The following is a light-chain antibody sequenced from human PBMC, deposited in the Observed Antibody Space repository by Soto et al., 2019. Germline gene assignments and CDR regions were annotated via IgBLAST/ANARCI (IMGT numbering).Light chain of an antibody. CDR1: SRDFGAYDY. J-gene: IGLJ1*01. CDR3: SSYTSGSTPYV. CDR2: DVT. V-gene: IGLV2-14*03. Sequence: QSVLTQPASVSGSPGQSITISCTGTSRDFGAYDYVSWYQQYPGKAPKLMIYDVTDRPSGVSDRFFGSKSGNTASLTISGLQAEDEADYYCSSYTSGSTPYVFGTGTKVTVL.